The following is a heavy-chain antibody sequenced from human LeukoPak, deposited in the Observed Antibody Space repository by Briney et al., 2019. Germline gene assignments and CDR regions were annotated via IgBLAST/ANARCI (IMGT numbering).Heavy chain of an antibody. J-gene: IGHJ4*02. CDR2: INSKSGGP. V-gene: IGHV1-2*02. CDR3: ARYLSGYDYFDY. Sequence: ASVKVSCKASGYTFTGYYIHWVRQAPGQGLEWMGWINSKSGGPKYAQRFQGRVTMTRDTSISTVYMELNTLISDDTAVYYCARYLSGYDYFDYWGQGTLVTVSS. CDR1: GYTFTGYY. D-gene: IGHD5-12*01.